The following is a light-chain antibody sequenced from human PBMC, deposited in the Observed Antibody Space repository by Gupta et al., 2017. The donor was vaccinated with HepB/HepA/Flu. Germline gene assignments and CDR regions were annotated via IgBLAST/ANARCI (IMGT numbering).Light chain of an antibody. J-gene: IGLJ2*01. CDR3: QSYDSSLSGSRV. Sequence: SVLTPPPPVSGAPGQRYTISCTGSRSNIGAGYDVHWYQQLPGTAPKLLIYGNSNRPSGVPDRFSGSKSGTSASLAITGLQAEDEADYYCQSYDSSLSGSRVFGGGTKLTVL. V-gene: IGLV1-40*01. CDR2: GNS. CDR1: RSNIGAGYD.